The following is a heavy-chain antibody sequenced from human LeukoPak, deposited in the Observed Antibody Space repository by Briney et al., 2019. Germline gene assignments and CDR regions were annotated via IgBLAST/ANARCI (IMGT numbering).Heavy chain of an antibody. J-gene: IGHJ6*02. D-gene: IGHD6-6*01. CDR3: ARGTTIAAQGTYYYYGMDV. CDR2: MKPNSGNT. CDR1: GYTFTSYD. Sequence: GASVKVSCKASGYTFTSYDINWVRQATGQGLEWMGWMKPNSGNTGYAQKFQGRVTMTRNTSISTAYMELSSLRSEDTAVYYCARGTTIAAQGTYYYYGMDVWGQGTTVTVSS. V-gene: IGHV1-8*01.